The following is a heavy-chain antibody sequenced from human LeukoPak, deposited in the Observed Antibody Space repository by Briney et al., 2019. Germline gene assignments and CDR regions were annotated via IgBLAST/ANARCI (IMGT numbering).Heavy chain of an antibody. J-gene: IGHJ4*02. CDR2: ISYRTSAI. CDR3: ARDLYYFDY. CDR1: GFTFSSYS. V-gene: IGHV3-48*02. Sequence: GGSLRLSCEASGFTFSSYSMNWVRQAPGKGLEWVSYISYRTSAIYYADSVKGRFTISRDNAKNSLYLQMNSLRDEDTAVYYCARDLYYFDYWGQGTLVTVSS.